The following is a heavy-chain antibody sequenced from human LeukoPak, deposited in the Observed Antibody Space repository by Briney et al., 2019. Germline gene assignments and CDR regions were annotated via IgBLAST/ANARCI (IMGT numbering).Heavy chain of an antibody. CDR2: IIPIFGTA. CDR1: GYTLTELS. V-gene: IGHV1-69*05. CDR3: ARGRRSGSPDY. D-gene: IGHD1-26*01. J-gene: IGHJ4*02. Sequence: SVKVSCKVSGYTLTELSMHWVRQAPGQGLEWTGGIIPIFGTANYAQKFQGRVTITTDESTSTAYMELSSLRSEDTAVYYCARGRRSGSPDYWGQGTLVTVSS.